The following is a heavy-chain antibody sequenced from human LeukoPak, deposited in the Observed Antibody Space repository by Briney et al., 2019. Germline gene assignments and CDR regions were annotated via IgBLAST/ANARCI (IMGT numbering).Heavy chain of an antibody. CDR1: GFTFSDYY. CDR2: ISSSGSTI. V-gene: IGHV3-11*04. CDR3: ASLLYYDILTGYLDY. D-gene: IGHD3-9*01. Sequence: GGSLGLSCAASGFTFSDYYLSWIRQAPGKGLEWVSYISSSGSTIYYADSVKGRFTISRDNAKNSLYLQMNSLRAEDTAVYYCASLLYYDILTGYLDYWGQGTLVTVSS. J-gene: IGHJ4*02.